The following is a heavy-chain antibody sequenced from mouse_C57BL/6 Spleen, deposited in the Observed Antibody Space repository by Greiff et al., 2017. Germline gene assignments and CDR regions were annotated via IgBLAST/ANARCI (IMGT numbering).Heavy chain of an antibody. D-gene: IGHD2-10*02. Sequence: VQLQQSGAELVRPGASVKLSCTASGFNIKDDYMHWVKQRPEKGLEWIGWIDPENGDTEYASKFQGKATITADTSSNTAYLQLSSLTSEDTAVYYCTRAYGNFPWFAYWGQGTLVTVSA. CDR1: GFNIKDDY. CDR3: TRAYGNFPWFAY. V-gene: IGHV14-4*01. J-gene: IGHJ3*01. CDR2: IDPENGDT.